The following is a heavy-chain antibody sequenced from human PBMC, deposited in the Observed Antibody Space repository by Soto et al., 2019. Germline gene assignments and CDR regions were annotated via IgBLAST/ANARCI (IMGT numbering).Heavy chain of an antibody. J-gene: IGHJ6*02. D-gene: IGHD3-10*01. CDR2: IWYDGSNK. Sequence: HPGGSLRLSCAASGFTFSSYGMHWVCQAPGKGLEWVAVIWYDGSNKYYADSVKGRFTISRDNSKNTLYLQMNSLRAEDTAVYYCARVHITMVRGVISYYYGMDVWGQGTTVTSP. V-gene: IGHV3-33*01. CDR3: ARVHITMVRGVISYYYGMDV. CDR1: GFTFSSYG.